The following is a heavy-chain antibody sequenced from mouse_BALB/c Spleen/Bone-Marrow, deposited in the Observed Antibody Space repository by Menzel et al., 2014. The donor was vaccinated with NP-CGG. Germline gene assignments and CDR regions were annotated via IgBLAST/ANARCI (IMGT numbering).Heavy chain of an antibody. J-gene: IGHJ3*01. CDR1: GFTLSSYT. Sequence: EVQGVESGGGLVQPGGSLKLSCAASGFTLSSYTMSWVRQTPEKRLEWVAYISNGGGSTYYPDTVKGRFTISRDNAKNTLYLQMSSLKSEDTAMYYCARHRRYDVWFAYWGQGTLVTVSA. V-gene: IGHV5-12-2*01. CDR2: ISNGGGST. CDR3: ARHRRYDVWFAY. D-gene: IGHD2-14*01.